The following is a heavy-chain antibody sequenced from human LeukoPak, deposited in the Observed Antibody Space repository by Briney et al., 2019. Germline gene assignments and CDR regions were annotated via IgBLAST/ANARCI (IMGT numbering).Heavy chain of an antibody. V-gene: IGHV1-2*02. D-gene: IGHD3-9*01. CDR1: GYTFTGYY. Sequence: ASVKVSSKASGYTFTGYYMHWVRQAPGQGLEWMGWINPNSGGTNYAQKFQGRVTMTRDTSISTAYMELSRLRSDDTAVYYCARDRNYDISPWGQGTLVTVSS. J-gene: IGHJ5*02. CDR3: ARDRNYDISP. CDR2: INPNSGGT.